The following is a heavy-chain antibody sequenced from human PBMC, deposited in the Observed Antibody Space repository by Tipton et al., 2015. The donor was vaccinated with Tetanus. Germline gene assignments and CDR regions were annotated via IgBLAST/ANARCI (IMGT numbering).Heavy chain of an antibody. Sequence: SLRLSCAASGFTFDDYAMHWVRQAPGKGLEWVSGIRWNSGSIGYADSVKGRFTISRDNAKNSLYLQMNSLRAEDTALYYCAKEGSSGWSYYFDYWGQGTLVTVSS. J-gene: IGHJ4*02. CDR3: AKEGSSGWSYYFDY. D-gene: IGHD6-19*01. V-gene: IGHV3-9*01. CDR2: IRWNSGSI. CDR1: GFTFDDYA.